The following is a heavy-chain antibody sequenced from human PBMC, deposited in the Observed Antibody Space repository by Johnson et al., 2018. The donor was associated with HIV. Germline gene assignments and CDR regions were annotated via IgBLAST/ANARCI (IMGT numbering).Heavy chain of an antibody. CDR3: TTGRLLAAFDI. D-gene: IGHD2-21*02. J-gene: IGHJ3*02. CDR2: ISYDGSNK. V-gene: IGHV3-30-3*01. CDR1: GFTFSSYA. Sequence: QVQLVESGGGVVQPGRSLRLSCAASGFTFSSYAMHWVRQAPGKGLEWVAVISYDGSNKYYADSVKGRFTISRDNSKNTLYLQMNRLKTEDTAVYYCTTGRLLAAFDIWGQGTMVTVSS.